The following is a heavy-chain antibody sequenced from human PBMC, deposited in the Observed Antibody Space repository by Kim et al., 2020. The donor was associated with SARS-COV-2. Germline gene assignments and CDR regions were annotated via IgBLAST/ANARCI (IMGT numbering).Heavy chain of an antibody. Sequence: SETLSLTCTVSGDSITRGAFYWSWVRQLPGKGLEWIGYMYYSGSTDYNPSLKSRVSISADMSKNQFSLKLRSVTAADTAGYYCARDTLGAAATGGMDVWGQGITVTVSS. CDR2: MYYSGST. CDR1: GDSITRGAFY. V-gene: IGHV4-31*03. D-gene: IGHD6-13*01. CDR3: ARDTLGAAATGGMDV. J-gene: IGHJ6*02.